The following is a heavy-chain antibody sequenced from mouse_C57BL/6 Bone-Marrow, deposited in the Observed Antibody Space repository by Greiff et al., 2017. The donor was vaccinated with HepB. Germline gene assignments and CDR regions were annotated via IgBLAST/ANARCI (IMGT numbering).Heavy chain of an antibody. CDR2: IDPENGDT. CDR3: TTWDDYDY. CDR1: GFNIKDDY. J-gene: IGHJ2*01. V-gene: IGHV14-4*01. D-gene: IGHD2-4*01. Sequence: EVQLQQSGAELVRPGASVKLSCTASGFNIKDDYMHWVKQRPEQGLEWIGWIDPENGDTEYASKFQGKATITADTSSNTAYLQLSSLTSEDTAVYYCTTWDDYDYWGQGTTLTVSS.